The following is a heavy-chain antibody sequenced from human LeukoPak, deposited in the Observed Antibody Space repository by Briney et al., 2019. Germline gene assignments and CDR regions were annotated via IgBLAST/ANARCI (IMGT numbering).Heavy chain of an antibody. CDR3: ARAGGRSWFDP. CDR2: INPNSGGT. J-gene: IGHJ5*02. V-gene: IGHV1-2*02. CDR1: GYSFTDKY. Sequence: ASVKVSCKASGYSFTDKYMHWVRQAPGQGLEWMGWINPNSGGTNYAQKCQGRVTMTTDTSMSTAYMELSRLTSDDTAVYYCARAGGRSWFDPWGQGTLVTVSS.